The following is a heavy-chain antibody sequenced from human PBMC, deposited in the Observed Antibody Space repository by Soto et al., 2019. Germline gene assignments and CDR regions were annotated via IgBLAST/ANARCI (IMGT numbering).Heavy chain of an antibody. V-gene: IGHV1-3*01. CDR3: ARGGVVVVAATHYYYYYGMDV. D-gene: IGHD2-15*01. Sequence: QVQLVQSGAEVKKPGASVKVSCKASGYTFTSYAMHWVRQAPGQRLEWMGWINAGNGNTKYSQKFQGSVTITRDTSASTAYMELSSLRSEDTAVYYCARGGVVVVAATHYYYYYGMDVWGQGTTVTVSS. CDR2: INAGNGNT. J-gene: IGHJ6*02. CDR1: GYTFTSYA.